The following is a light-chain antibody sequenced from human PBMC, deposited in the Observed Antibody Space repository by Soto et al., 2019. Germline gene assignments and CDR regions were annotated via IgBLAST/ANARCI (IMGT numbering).Light chain of an antibody. CDR1: SNDVGAYDY. Sequence: QSALAQPASVSGSPGQSITISCTVTSNDVGAYDYVSWYQQHPGKPPKLMIFEVRNRPSGVSSRFSGSRSGNTASLTISGLQAEDEADYYCSSYTTMSTKVFGTGTKVT. V-gene: IGLV2-14*01. CDR2: EVR. J-gene: IGLJ1*01. CDR3: SSYTTMSTKV.